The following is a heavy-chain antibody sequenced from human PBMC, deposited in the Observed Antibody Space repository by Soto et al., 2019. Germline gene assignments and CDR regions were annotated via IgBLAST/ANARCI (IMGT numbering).Heavy chain of an antibody. CDR3: ARNHGGSGYLQFDY. V-gene: IGHV4-31*03. D-gene: IGHD3-3*01. Sequence: QVQLQESGPGLVKPSQTLSLTCTVSGGSISSGGYYWSWIRQHPGKGLEWIGYIYDSGSTYYNPSLKSRVSISADTSKNQFSLKLSSVTAADTAVYYCARNHGGSGYLQFDYWGQGTLVNVSS. CDR1: GGSISSGGYY. CDR2: IYDSGST. J-gene: IGHJ4*02.